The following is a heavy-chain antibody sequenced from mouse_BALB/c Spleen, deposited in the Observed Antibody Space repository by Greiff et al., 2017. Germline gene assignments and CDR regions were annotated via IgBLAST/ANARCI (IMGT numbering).Heavy chain of an antibody. D-gene: IGHD2-10*02. Sequence: EVQLQQSGAELARPGASVKMSCKASGYTFTSYTMHWVKQRPEQGLEWIGWIDPENGDTEYAPKFQGKATMTADTSSNTAYLQLSSLTSEDTAVYYCNARYGNYDAMDYWGQGTSVTVSS. J-gene: IGHJ4*01. CDR2: IDPENGDT. CDR1: GYTFTSYT. CDR3: NARYGNYDAMDY. V-gene: IGHV14-4*02.